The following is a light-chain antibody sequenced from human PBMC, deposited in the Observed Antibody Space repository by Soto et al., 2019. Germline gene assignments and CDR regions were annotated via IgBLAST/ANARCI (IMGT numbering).Light chain of an antibody. CDR3: QQYNDWPRT. J-gene: IGKJ4*01. Sequence: EVVMTQSPATLSVSPGERATLSCRASQSVRSHLAWYQQKPGQAPSLLIFGASTRATGVPARFSGSESGTEFTLTISRLQSEDVAVYFCQQYNDWPRTFGGGTKVESK. CDR2: GAS. V-gene: IGKV3-15*01. CDR1: QSVRSH.